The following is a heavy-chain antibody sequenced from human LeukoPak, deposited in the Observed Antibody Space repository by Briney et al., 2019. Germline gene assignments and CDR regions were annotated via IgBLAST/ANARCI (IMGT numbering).Heavy chain of an antibody. CDR3: ARDQAVVPAATVLNWFDP. V-gene: IGHV4-59*12. CDR1: GGSISSYY. J-gene: IGHJ5*02. Sequence: PSETLSLTCTVSGGSISSYYWSWIRQPPGKGLEWIGYIYYSGSTNYNPSLKSRVTISVDTSKNQFSLKLSSVTAADTAVYYCARDQAVVPAATVLNWFDPWGQGTLVTVSS. D-gene: IGHD2-2*01. CDR2: IYYSGST.